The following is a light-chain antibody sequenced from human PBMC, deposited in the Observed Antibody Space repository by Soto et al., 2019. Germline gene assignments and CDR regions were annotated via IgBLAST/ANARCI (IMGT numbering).Light chain of an antibody. CDR1: QIISTS. CDR2: AAS. CDR3: QQTYNTPIT. J-gene: IGKJ5*01. Sequence: DIQMTQSPSSLSASVGDRVTITCLASQIISTSLAWYQQQPGKAPKLLIYAASSLQSGVPSRFSGSGSGTHFTLTITRLQPEDSATYYCQQTYNTPITFGPGTRLEIK. V-gene: IGKV1-39*01.